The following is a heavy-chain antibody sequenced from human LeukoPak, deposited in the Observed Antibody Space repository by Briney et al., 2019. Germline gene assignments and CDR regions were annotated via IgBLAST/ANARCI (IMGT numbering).Heavy chain of an antibody. D-gene: IGHD3-10*01. J-gene: IGHJ5*02. CDR2: VCYSGRP. V-gene: IGHV4-39*07. Sequence: SETLSLTCAVSGGSISSSSYYWGWIRQPPGKGLECIVSVCYSGRPYYNTSFKSRFTTSVDTSKNQFSLKLNSVTAADTAVYYCARGTASLWFGPLNWFDPWGQGNLVTASS. CDR3: ARGTASLWFGPLNWFDP. CDR1: GGSISSSSYY.